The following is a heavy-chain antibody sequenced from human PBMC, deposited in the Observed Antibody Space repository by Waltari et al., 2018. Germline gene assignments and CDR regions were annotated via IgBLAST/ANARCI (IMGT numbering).Heavy chain of an antibody. V-gene: IGHV4-59*01. CDR3: ARDSRSSSSVAWFDP. D-gene: IGHD6-6*01. Sequence: QVQLQESGSGLVKPSETLSLTCTVSGASTSSSYWSWIRQPPGNALEWIGYTYYSGSTNYNPPLNGRFTVSVDRSKSQFSLKLSAVTAADTAVYYGARDSRSSSSVAWFDPWGQGTLVTVSS. J-gene: IGHJ5*02. CDR2: TYYSGST. CDR1: GASTSSSY.